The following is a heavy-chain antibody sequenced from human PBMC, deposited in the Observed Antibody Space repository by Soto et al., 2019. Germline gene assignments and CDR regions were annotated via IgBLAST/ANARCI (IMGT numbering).Heavy chain of an antibody. J-gene: IGHJ4*02. CDR3: VREDILGVRSFDY. CDR1: GFTFSAYS. V-gene: IGHV3-48*02. D-gene: IGHD3-9*01. Sequence: LRLSCAASGFTFSAYSVNWVRQAPGKGLQWISYISSGSKTIYYADSVKGRFIVSRDNAKNSQYLQMNSLRDEDTAVYYCVREDILGVRSFDYWGQGTLVTVSS. CDR2: ISSGSKTI.